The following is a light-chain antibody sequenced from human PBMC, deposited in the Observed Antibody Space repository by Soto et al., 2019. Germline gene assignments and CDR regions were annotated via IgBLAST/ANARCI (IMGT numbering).Light chain of an antibody. CDR2: DNS. V-gene: IGLV1-51*01. Sequence: QSALTQPPSVSAAPGQKVTISCSGSGSNIGRNFVSWYQHLPGTAPKLLIYDNSQRPSGIPDRFSGSKSGPSATLGITGLQTGDEADYYCGTWDNSLSAYVFGVGTKLTVL. CDR3: GTWDNSLSAYV. CDR1: GSNIGRNF. J-gene: IGLJ1*01.